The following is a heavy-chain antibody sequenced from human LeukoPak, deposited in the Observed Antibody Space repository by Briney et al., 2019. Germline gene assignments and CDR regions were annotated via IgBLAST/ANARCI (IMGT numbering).Heavy chain of an antibody. D-gene: IGHD3-10*01. CDR3: ARLGGGSGAYSHWYFDL. Sequence: GESLKISCKGSGYSFTSYWIGWVRQMPGKGLEWMGIIYPGDSDTRYSPSFQGQVTISADKSISAAYLQWSSLKASDTAMYYCARLGGGSGAYSHWYFDLWGRGTLVTVSS. J-gene: IGHJ2*01. CDR2: IYPGDSDT. CDR1: GYSFTSYW. V-gene: IGHV5-51*01.